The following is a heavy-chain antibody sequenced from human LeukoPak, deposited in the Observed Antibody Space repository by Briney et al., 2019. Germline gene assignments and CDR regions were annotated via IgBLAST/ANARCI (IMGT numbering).Heavy chain of an antibody. Sequence: PGRSLRLSCAASGFTFDDYAMHWVRQAPGKGLEWVSGISWNSGSIGYADSVKGRFTISRDNAKNSLYLQMNSLRAEDTALYYCAKDQGSRSYPLGDAFDIWGQGTMVTVSS. V-gene: IGHV3-9*01. CDR2: ISWNSGSI. D-gene: IGHD1-26*01. CDR1: GFTFDDYA. J-gene: IGHJ3*02. CDR3: AKDQGSRSYPLGDAFDI.